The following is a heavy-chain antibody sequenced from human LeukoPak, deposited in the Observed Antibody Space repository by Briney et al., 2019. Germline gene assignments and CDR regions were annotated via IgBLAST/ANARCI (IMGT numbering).Heavy chain of an antibody. V-gene: IGHV1-2*02. Sequence: ASVKVSFKAAGYTFTVYYMHWVRQAPGQGLEWMGWINPNSGGTNYAQKFQGRVTMTRDTSISTAYMELSRLRSDDTAVYYCARSRWLQPLDYWGQGTLVTVSS. CDR3: ARSRWLQPLDY. CDR2: INPNSGGT. CDR1: GYTFTVYY. J-gene: IGHJ4*02. D-gene: IGHD5-24*01.